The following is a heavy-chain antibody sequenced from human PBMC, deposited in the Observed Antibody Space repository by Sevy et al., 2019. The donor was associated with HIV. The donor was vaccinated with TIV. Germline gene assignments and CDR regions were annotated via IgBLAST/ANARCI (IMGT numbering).Heavy chain of an antibody. Sequence: ASVKVSCKASGGTFSSYAISWVRQAPGQGLEWMGGIIPIFGTANYAQKFQGRVTITADESTSTAYMELSSLRSEDTAVYYCASTSIAARRTPYYYGMDVWGQGTTVTVSS. D-gene: IGHD6-6*01. CDR2: IIPIFGTA. J-gene: IGHJ6*02. V-gene: IGHV1-69*13. CDR1: GGTFSSYA. CDR3: ASTSIAARRTPYYYGMDV.